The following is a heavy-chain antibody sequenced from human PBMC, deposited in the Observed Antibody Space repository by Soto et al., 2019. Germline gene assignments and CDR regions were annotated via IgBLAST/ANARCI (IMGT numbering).Heavy chain of an antibody. Sequence: GGSLRLSCAASGFTFSSYAMHWVRQAPGKGLEWVAVISYDGSNKYYADSVKGRFTISRDNSKNTLYLQMNSLRAEDTAVYYCAREMDPDIAAAGPFDYWGQGTLVTVLL. CDR2: ISYDGSNK. V-gene: IGHV3-30-3*01. CDR1: GFTFSSYA. CDR3: AREMDPDIAAAGPFDY. J-gene: IGHJ4*02. D-gene: IGHD6-13*01.